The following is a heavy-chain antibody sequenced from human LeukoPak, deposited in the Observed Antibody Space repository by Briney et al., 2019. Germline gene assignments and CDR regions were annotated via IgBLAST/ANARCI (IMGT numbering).Heavy chain of an antibody. CDR1: GFSLASYD. CDR2: ISFSSTYI. CDR3: ARADCPSSTCYLRRSWFDP. V-gene: IGHV3-21*06. D-gene: IGHD2-2*01. Sequence: GGSLRLSCAASGFSLASYDMNWVRQAPGKGLEWVSSISFSSTYIFNRASVKGRFTISRDNAKNSLYLEMNNLRDEDTAVYYCARADCPSSTCYLRRSWFDPWGQGTLVTVSS. J-gene: IGHJ5*02.